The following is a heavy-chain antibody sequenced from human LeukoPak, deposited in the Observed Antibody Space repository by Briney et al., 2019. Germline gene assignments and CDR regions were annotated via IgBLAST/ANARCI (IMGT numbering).Heavy chain of an antibody. CDR1: GGPISSSNW. V-gene: IGHV4-4*02. J-gene: IGHJ3*02. Sequence: SETLSLTCAVSGGPISSSNWWSWVRQPPGKGLEWIGEIYHSGSTNYNPSLKSRVTISVDESKNQFSLKLSSVTAADTAVYYCARGYSSAEDAFDIWGQGTMVTVSS. CDR2: IYHSGST. D-gene: IGHD6-19*01. CDR3: ARGYSSAEDAFDI.